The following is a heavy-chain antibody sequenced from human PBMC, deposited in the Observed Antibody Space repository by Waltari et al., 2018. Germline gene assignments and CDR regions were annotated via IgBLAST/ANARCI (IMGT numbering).Heavy chain of an antibody. Sequence: EVQLVESGGGLVQPGGSLRLSCAASGFTFTSHWMHWVRQGPGKGLEGVSRRNYDGSSTYYADFVKGRFTISRDNAKNTLYLQMNSLRAEDTGVYYCVRGYGGDVYWGQGTLVTVSS. D-gene: IGHD2-21*02. V-gene: IGHV3-74*01. J-gene: IGHJ4*02. CDR2: RNYDGSST. CDR1: GFTFTSHW. CDR3: VRGYGGDVY.